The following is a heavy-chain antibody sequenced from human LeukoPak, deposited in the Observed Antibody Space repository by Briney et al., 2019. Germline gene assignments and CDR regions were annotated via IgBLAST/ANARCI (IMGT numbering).Heavy chain of an antibody. V-gene: IGHV4-31*03. CDR3: ARGERWLQLGDAFDI. D-gene: IGHD5-24*01. CDR2: IYYSGST. CDR1: GGSISSGGYY. J-gene: IGHJ3*02. Sequence: SETLSLTCTVSGGSISSGGYYWSWIRQHPGKGLEWIGYIYYSGSTYYNPSLKSRATISVDTSKNQFSLKLSSVTAADTAVYYCARGERWLQLGDAFDIWGQGTMVTVSS.